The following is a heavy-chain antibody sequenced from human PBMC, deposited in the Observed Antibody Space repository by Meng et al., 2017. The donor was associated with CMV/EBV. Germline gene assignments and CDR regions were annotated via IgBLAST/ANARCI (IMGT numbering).Heavy chain of an antibody. CDR1: GYTFPSSG. CDR3: ARLGERATTVVDY. V-gene: IGHV1-18*01. D-gene: IGHD4-23*01. CDR2: ISAYNGNT. Sequence: ASVMVSCKASGYTFPSSGISWVRQAPGQGLEGRGWISAYNGNTNYAQKLKGRVTMITDTYTSTAYMTLRSLRSDGTAVEYCARLGERATTVVDYWGQGTLVTVSS. J-gene: IGHJ4*02.